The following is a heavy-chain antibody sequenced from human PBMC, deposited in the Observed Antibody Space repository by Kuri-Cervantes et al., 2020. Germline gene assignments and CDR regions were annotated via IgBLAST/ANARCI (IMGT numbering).Heavy chain of an antibody. Sequence: SETLSLTCAVSGYSISSGYYWGWIRQPPGKGLEWIGSIHHSGSTYYNPSLKSRVTISVDTSKNQFSLKLSSVTAADTAVYYCARAGDSSGYYYSHWVHYFDYWGQGTLVTVSS. CDR2: IHHSGST. CDR3: ARAGDSSGYYYSHWVHYFDY. CDR1: GYSISSGYY. V-gene: IGHV4-38-2*01. J-gene: IGHJ4*02. D-gene: IGHD3-22*01.